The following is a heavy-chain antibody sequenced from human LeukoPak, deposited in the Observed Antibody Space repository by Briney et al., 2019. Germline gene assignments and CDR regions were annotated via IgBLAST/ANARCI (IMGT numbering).Heavy chain of an antibody. CDR1: GGSICSGDYY. J-gene: IGHJ6*02. CDR3: ARDRNVLRYFDWSPGMDV. CDR2: IYYSGST. Sequence: SETLSLTCTVSGGSICSGDYYWSWIRQPPGKGLEWIGYIYYSGSTYYNPSLKSRVTISVDTSKNQFSLKLSSVTAADTAVYYCARDRNVLRYFDWSPGMDVWGQGTTVTVPS. V-gene: IGHV4-30-4*01. D-gene: IGHD3-9*01.